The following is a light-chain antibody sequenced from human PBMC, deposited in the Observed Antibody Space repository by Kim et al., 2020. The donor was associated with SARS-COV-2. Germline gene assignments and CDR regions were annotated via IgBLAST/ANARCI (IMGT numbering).Light chain of an antibody. V-gene: IGKV1-39*01. CDR3: QQSYSTPPYT. CDR1: QSISNY. CDR2: AAS. Sequence: DIQMTQSPSSLSASLGDRVTITCRASQSISNYLNWYQQKPGKAPKLLIYAASSLQSGVPSRFSGSGSGTDFTLTISSLQPEDFATYYCQQSYSTPPYTFGQGTNLEIK. J-gene: IGKJ2*01.